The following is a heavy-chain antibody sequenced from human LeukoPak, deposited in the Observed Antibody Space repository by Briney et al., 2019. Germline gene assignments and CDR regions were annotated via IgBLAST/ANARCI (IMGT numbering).Heavy chain of an antibody. Sequence: GGSLRLSCAASGFTFSSYWMHWVRQAPGKGLVWVSRINSDGSSTSYADSVKGRFTISRDNAKNSLYLQMNSLRAEDTALYYCARGDGYTKLYYFDYWGQGTLVTVSS. CDR3: ARGDGYTKLYYFDY. CDR1: GFTFSSYW. CDR2: INSDGSST. D-gene: IGHD5-24*01. J-gene: IGHJ4*02. V-gene: IGHV3-74*01.